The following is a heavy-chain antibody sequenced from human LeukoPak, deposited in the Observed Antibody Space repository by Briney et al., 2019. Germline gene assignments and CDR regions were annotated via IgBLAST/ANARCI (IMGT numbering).Heavy chain of an antibody. Sequence: GGSLRLSCAASGFTFSSYAMSWVRQAPGKGLEWVSAISGSGGSTYYADSVKGRFTISRDNSKNTLYLQMNSLRAEDTAVYYCAKSADYVWGSYRPQSPDYWGQGTLVTVSS. J-gene: IGHJ4*02. CDR1: GFTFSSYA. V-gene: IGHV3-23*01. CDR3: AKSADYVWGSYRPQSPDY. CDR2: ISGSGGST. D-gene: IGHD3-16*02.